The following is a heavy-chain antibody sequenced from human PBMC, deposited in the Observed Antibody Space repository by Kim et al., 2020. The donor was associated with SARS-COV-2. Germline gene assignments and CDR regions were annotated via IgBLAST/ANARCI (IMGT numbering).Heavy chain of an antibody. Sequence: GGSLRLSCAASGFTFSNYAMSWVRQAPGKGLEWVSYIRGGGAVTHYAGSVKGRCTISRDNFKNTLYLHVDSLRAEDTAVYYCAKCHSDWGNDAFDIWG. CDR3: AKCHSDWGNDAFDI. J-gene: IGHJ3*02. V-gene: IGHV3-23*01. CDR2: IRGGGAVT. CDR1: GFTFSNYA. D-gene: IGHD3-16*01.